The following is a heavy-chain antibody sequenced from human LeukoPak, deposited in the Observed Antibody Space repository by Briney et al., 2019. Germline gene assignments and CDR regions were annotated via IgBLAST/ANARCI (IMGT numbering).Heavy chain of an antibody. J-gene: IGHJ4*02. CDR1: GFTFGSYA. CDR3: ARGRVVVTAIGEY. CDR2: ISYDGINE. D-gene: IGHD2-21*02. Sequence: GGSLRLSCVASGFTFGSYAMHWVRRAPGKGLEWVAIISYDGINEYADSVKGRFTISRDNSKNTLYLQLNSLRPEDTAMYYCARGRVVVTAIGEYWGQGTLVTVSS. V-gene: IGHV3-30-3*01.